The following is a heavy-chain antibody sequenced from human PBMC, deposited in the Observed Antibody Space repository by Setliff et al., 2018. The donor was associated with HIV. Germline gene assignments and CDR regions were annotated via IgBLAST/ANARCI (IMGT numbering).Heavy chain of an antibody. D-gene: IGHD3-10*01. CDR3: ARGYYGSDLQNAMDV. CDR1: RFDFNNYW. CDR2: LNTDGSST. Sequence: PGGSLRLSCAASRFDFNNYWMCWVRQAPGKGLVWVSRLNTDGSSTKYADSVKGRFTISRDNAKNTLYLQMDSLRGEDTAVYYCARGYYGSDLQNAMDVWGQGTTVTVSS. V-gene: IGHV3-74*03. J-gene: IGHJ6*02.